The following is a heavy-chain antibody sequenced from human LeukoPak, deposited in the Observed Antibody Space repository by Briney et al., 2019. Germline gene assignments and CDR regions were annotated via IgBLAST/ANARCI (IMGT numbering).Heavy chain of an antibody. Sequence: PGGSLRLSCAASGFTFNNAWMGWVRQAPGKGLEWVGRIKSKAGGGTTDYAAPVKGRFNISRDDSKNTLYLQMNSLKTDDTAIYYCTTDCQWELSPLDYWGQGSLVTVSS. D-gene: IGHD1-26*01. V-gene: IGHV3-15*01. CDR3: TTDCQWELSPLDY. J-gene: IGHJ4*02. CDR2: IKSKAGGGTT. CDR1: GFTFNNAW.